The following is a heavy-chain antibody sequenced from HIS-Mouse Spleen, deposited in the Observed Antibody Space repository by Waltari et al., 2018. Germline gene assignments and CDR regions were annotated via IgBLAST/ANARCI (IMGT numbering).Heavy chain of an antibody. J-gene: IGHJ3*02. V-gene: IGHV1-2*02. Sequence: QVQLVQSGAEVKKPGASVKVSCKASGYTFTGYYMHWVRQAPGQGLEWMGGINHNSGGKNYAQKFQGRVTMTRDTSISTAYMELSRLRSDDTAVYYCARGTGTDAFDIWGQGTMVTVSS. CDR2: INHNSGGK. CDR3: ARGTGTDAFDI. CDR1: GYTFTGYY. D-gene: IGHD1-1*01.